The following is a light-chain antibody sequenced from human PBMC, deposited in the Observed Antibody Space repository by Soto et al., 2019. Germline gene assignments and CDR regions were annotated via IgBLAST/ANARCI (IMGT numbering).Light chain of an antibody. CDR3: SSYAGSSIPVA. Sequence: QSALTQPPSASGSPVQSVTISCTGASSDVGGYNFVSWYQHHPGKAPRLMIYDVTQRPSGVPDRFSGSKSGNTASLTVSGLQVDDEAYYYCSSYAGSSIPVAFGGGTKLTVL. J-gene: IGLJ2*01. V-gene: IGLV2-8*01. CDR1: SSDVGGYNF. CDR2: DVT.